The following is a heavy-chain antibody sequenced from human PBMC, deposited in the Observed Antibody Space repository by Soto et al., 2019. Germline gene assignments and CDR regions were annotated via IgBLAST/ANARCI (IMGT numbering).Heavy chain of an antibody. CDR2: IIPIFGTA. V-gene: IGHV1-69*01. Sequence: QVQLVQSGAEVKKPGSSVKVSCTASGGTFSSYAISWVRQAPGQGLEWMGGIIPIFGTANYAQKFQGRVTITADESTSTAYMELSSLRSEDTAVYYCAREAGYCSSTSCHYGMDVWGQGTTVTVSS. J-gene: IGHJ6*02. CDR1: GGTFSSYA. D-gene: IGHD2-2*01. CDR3: AREAGYCSSTSCHYGMDV.